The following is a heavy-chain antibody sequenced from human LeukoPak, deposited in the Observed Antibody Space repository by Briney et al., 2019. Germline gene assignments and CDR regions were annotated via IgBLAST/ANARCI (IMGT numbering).Heavy chain of an antibody. CDR3: ASFSIAATGGDFDY. CDR1: GGSISSGDYY. CDR2: IYYSGST. D-gene: IGHD6-13*01. J-gene: IGHJ4*02. V-gene: IGHV4-30-4*08. Sequence: SETLSLTCTVSGGSISSGDYYWSWIRQPPGKGLEWIGYIYYSGSTYYNPSLRSRVTISVDTSKNQFSLKLSSVTAADTAVYYCASFSIAATGGDFDYWGQGTLVTVSS.